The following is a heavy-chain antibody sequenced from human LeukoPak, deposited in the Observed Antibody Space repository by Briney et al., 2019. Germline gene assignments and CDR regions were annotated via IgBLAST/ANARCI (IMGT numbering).Heavy chain of an antibody. V-gene: IGHV1-18*01. J-gene: IGHJ5*02. CDR3: ARDPGLYQLLLGWFDP. CDR1: GYTFTTYG. Sequence: ASVKVSSTASGYTFTTYGISWVRQAPGQGREWRGWISAYNGNTNYAQKLQGRVTMTTDTSTSTAYMELRSLRSDDTAVYYCARDPGLYQLLLGWFDPWGQGTLVTVSS. D-gene: IGHD2-2*01. CDR2: ISAYNGNT.